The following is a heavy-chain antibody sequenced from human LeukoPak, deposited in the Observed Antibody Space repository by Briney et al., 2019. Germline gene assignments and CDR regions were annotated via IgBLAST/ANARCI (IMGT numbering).Heavy chain of an antibody. Sequence: PSETLSLTCTVSGGSISSGSYYWSWIRQPAGKGLEWIGRIYTSESTNYNPSLKSRVTISVDTSKNQFSLKLSSVTAADTAVYYCARDRITMVRGVIIAERYYYYMDVWGKGTTVTISS. V-gene: IGHV4-61*02. CDR1: GGSISSGSYY. CDR3: ARDRITMVRGVIIAERYYYYMDV. J-gene: IGHJ6*03. CDR2: IYTSEST. D-gene: IGHD3-10*01.